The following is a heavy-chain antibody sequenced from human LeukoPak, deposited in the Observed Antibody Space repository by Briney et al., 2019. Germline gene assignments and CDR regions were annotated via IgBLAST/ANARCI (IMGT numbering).Heavy chain of an antibody. Sequence: PSETLSLTCAVYGGSFRGYYWSWIRQPPGKGLEWIGEINHSGSTNYNPSLKSRVTISVDTSKNQFSLKLSSVTAADTAVYYCARVRGNYYYDSSGYPRVHAFDIWGQGTMVTVSS. CDR3: ARVRGNYYYDSSGYPRVHAFDI. V-gene: IGHV4-34*01. CDR2: INHSGST. D-gene: IGHD3-22*01. J-gene: IGHJ3*02. CDR1: GGSFRGYY.